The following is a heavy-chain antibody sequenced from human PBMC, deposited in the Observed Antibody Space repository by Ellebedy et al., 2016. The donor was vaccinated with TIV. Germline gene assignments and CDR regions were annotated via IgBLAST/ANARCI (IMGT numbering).Heavy chain of an antibody. Sequence: SETLSLTXTVSGGSVSSANYYWSWIRQPPGKGLEWICSIYYTGSTNYSPSLKSRVTITMDTSKNQFSLRLNSVTAADTAVYYCVRSEGYAMDVWGQGTTVTVSS. CDR3: VRSEGYAMDV. J-gene: IGHJ6*02. CDR2: IYYTGST. CDR1: GGSVSSANYY. V-gene: IGHV4-61*01.